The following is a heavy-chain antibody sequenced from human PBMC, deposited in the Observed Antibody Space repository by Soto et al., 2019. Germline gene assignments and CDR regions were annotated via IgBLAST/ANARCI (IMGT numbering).Heavy chain of an antibody. V-gene: IGHV3-53*01. CDR3: ARDGGYGYNEY. CDR2: IYNSGST. J-gene: IGHJ4*02. CDR1: GFTVSSNY. Sequence: PGGSLRLSCAASGFTVSSNYMSWVRQAPGKGLEWVSVIYNSGSTYYADSVKGRFTISRDNSKNTLYLQMNSLRAEDTAVYYCARDGGYGYNEYWGQGTLVTVSS. D-gene: IGHD5-18*01.